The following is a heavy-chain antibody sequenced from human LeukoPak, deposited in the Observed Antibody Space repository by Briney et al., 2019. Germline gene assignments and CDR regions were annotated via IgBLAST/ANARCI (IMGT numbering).Heavy chain of an antibody. J-gene: IGHJ4*02. V-gene: IGHV4-4*07. CDR3: ARENSGSDFWSGRGYYFDY. D-gene: IGHD3-3*01. CDR2: IYTSGST. CDR1: GGSISSYY. Sequence: PSETLSLTCTVSGGSISSYYWSWIRQPAGKGLEWIGRIYTSGSTNYNPSLKSRVTMSVDTSKHQFSLRLNSVTAADTAVYYCARENSGSDFWSGRGYYFDYWGQGILVTVSS.